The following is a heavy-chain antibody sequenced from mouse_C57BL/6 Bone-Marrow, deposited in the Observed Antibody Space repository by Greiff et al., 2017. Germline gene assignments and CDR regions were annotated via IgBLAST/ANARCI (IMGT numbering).Heavy chain of an antibody. CDR3: ARRDYGSSYGAMDY. Sequence: QVQLKQPGAELVKPGASVKLSCKASGYTFTSYWMHWVQQRPGRGLEWIGRIDPNSGGTKYNEKFKSKATLTVDKPSSTAYMQLSSLTSEDSAVYYCARRDYGSSYGAMDYWGQGTSVTVSS. CDR2: IDPNSGGT. D-gene: IGHD1-1*01. V-gene: IGHV1-72*01. J-gene: IGHJ4*01. CDR1: GYTFTSYW.